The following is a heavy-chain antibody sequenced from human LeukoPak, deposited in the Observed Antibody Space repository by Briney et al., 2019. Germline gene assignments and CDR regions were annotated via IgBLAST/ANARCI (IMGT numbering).Heavy chain of an antibody. J-gene: IGHJ5*02. Sequence: GASVKVSCKASGGTFSSYAISWVRQAPGQGLEWMGGIIPIFGTANYAQKFQGRVTITTDESTSTAYMELSSPRSEDTAVYYCARGRYYDSSGYYYNSVWFDPWGQGTLVTVSS. CDR3: ARGRYYDSSGYYYNSVWFDP. CDR1: GGTFSSYA. D-gene: IGHD3-22*01. CDR2: IIPIFGTA. V-gene: IGHV1-69*05.